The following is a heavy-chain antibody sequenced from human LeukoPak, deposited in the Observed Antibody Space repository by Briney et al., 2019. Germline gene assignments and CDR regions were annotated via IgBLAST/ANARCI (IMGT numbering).Heavy chain of an antibody. CDR1: GYTFTGYY. CDR2: MNPNSGNT. CDR3: ASPLTGYYRGLGN. J-gene: IGHJ4*02. D-gene: IGHD3-9*01. Sequence: ASVKVSCKASGYTFTGYYMHWVRQAPGQGLEWMGWMNPNSGNTGYAQNFQGRVTMTRNTSISTAYMELSSLRSEDTAVYYCASPLTGYYRGLGNWGQGTLVTVSS. V-gene: IGHV1-8*02.